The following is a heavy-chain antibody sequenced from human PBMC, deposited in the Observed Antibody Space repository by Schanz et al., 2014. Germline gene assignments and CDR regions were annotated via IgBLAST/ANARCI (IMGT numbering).Heavy chain of an antibody. V-gene: IGHV1-69*09. CDR1: GYTFTSYD. J-gene: IGHJ6*02. D-gene: IGHD5-18*01. Sequence: QVQLIQSGAEVKKPGASVKVSCTASGYTFTSYDINWVRQAPGQGLEWMGKIIPVLNIATYAQRFQGRVTITADKSTSTASMELSSLRSEDTAVYYCARGPSQGYSYGHNIGAYYYGMDVWGQGTTVTVSS. CDR3: ARGPSQGYSYGHNIGAYYYGMDV. CDR2: IIPVLNIA.